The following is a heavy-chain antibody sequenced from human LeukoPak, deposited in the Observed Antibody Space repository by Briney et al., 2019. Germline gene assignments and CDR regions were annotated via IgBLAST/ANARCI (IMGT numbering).Heavy chain of an antibody. V-gene: IGHV3-23*01. Sequence: QPGGSLRLSCTASGFTFGDYAMSWVRQAPGKGLEWVSAISGSGGSTYYADSVKGRFTISRDNSKNTLYLQMNSLRAEDTAVYYCAKGVVVAPDVTPFDYWGQGTLVTVSS. D-gene: IGHD2-2*01. CDR1: GFTFGDYA. CDR3: AKGVVVAPDVTPFDY. CDR2: ISGSGGST. J-gene: IGHJ4*02.